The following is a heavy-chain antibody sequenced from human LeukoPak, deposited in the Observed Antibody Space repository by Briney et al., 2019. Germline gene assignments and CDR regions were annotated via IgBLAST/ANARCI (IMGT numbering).Heavy chain of an antibody. D-gene: IGHD1-26*01. CDR2: LYYSGNT. CDR1: GGSISDYY. Sequence: KSSETLSLTCTVSGGSISDYYWSWIRQSPVRGLEWIGYLYYSGNTNYNPSLKSRLTISRDMAKNQFSLKLSSVTSADTAVYYCARGEYEDLVDNWGQGILVTVSS. V-gene: IGHV4-59*01. J-gene: IGHJ4*02. CDR3: ARGEYEDLVDN.